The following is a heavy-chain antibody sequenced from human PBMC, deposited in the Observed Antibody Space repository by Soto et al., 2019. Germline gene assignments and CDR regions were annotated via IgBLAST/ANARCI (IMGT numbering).Heavy chain of an antibody. V-gene: IGHV3-33*01. J-gene: IGHJ4*02. D-gene: IGHD3-10*01. CDR2: IWYDGSNK. Sequence: PGGSLRLSCAASGFTFSSYGMHWVRQAPGKGLEWVAVIWYDGSNKYYADSVKGRFTISRDNSKNTLYLQMNSLRAEDTAVYYCARDVYYYGSDYWGQGALVTVSS. CDR3: ARDVYYYGSDY. CDR1: GFTFSSYG.